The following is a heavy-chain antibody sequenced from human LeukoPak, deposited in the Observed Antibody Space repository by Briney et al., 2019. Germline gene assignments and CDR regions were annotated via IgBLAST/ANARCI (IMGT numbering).Heavy chain of an antibody. V-gene: IGHV3-23*01. CDR1: GFTFSTYS. CDR2: MSSSDDGR. Sequence: GGSLRLSCLASGFTFSTYSLSWVRQAPGKGLEWVSAMSSSDDGRYYAASVRGRFTISRDTSRSALYLQMNSLRAEDAAVYYCAKAPVTSCRGAFCYPFDYWGQGTLVTVSS. CDR3: AKAPVTSCRGAFCYPFDY. D-gene: IGHD2-15*01. J-gene: IGHJ4*02.